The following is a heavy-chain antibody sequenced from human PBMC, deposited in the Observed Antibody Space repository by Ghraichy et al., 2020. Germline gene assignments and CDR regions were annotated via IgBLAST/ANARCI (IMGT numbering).Heavy chain of an antibody. D-gene: IGHD6-13*01. CDR3: ARRPAYSSSWYGGPFDY. V-gene: IGHV4-39*01. CDR2: IYYSGST. Sequence: SETLSLTCTVSGGSISSSSYYWGWIRQPPGKGLEWIGSIYYSGSTYYNPSLKSRVTISVDTSKNQFSLKLSSVTAADTAVYYCARRPAYSSSWYGGPFDYWGQGTLVTVSS. J-gene: IGHJ4*02. CDR1: GGSISSSSYY.